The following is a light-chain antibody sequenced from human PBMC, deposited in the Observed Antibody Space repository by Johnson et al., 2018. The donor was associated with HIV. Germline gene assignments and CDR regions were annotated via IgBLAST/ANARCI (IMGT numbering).Light chain of an antibody. Sequence: HSVLTQPPSVSAAPGQKVTISCYGSSCDIGDNYVSWHQQLPGTAPKLLIYDNNNRPSGIPDRFSGSKSGTSATLGITGLQTGDEADYYCGTWDSRLSVYVFGTGTKVTFL. V-gene: IGLV1-51*01. CDR3: GTWDSRLSVYV. CDR2: DNN. J-gene: IGLJ1*01. CDR1: SCDIGDNY.